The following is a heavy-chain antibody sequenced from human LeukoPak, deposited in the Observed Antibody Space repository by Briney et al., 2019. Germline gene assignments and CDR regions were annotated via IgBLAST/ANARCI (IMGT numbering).Heavy chain of an antibody. Sequence: SQTLSLTCTVSGGSISSGSYYWSWIRQPAGKGLEWIGRIYTSGSTNYNPSLKSRVTISVDTSKNQFSLKLSSVTAADTAVYYCARGPPYSSGWHWGHPFDYWGQGTLVTVSS. CDR2: IYTSGST. CDR1: GGSISSGSYY. D-gene: IGHD6-19*01. CDR3: ARGPPYSSGWHWGHPFDY. J-gene: IGHJ4*02. V-gene: IGHV4-61*02.